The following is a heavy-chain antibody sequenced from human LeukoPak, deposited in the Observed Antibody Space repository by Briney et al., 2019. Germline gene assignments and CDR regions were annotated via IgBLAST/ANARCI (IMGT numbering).Heavy chain of an antibody. Sequence: GGSLRLSCAASGFTFRNYGIHWVRQAPGKGLEWVAIIWYDGSNKYYADSVKGRFTISRDNSKNTLYLQMNSLRAEDTALYYCARGNYQLSHGMDVWGQGPTVTVSS. CDR3: ARGNYQLSHGMDV. CDR2: IWYDGSNK. CDR1: GFTFRNYG. J-gene: IGHJ6*02. D-gene: IGHD1-7*01. V-gene: IGHV3-33*01.